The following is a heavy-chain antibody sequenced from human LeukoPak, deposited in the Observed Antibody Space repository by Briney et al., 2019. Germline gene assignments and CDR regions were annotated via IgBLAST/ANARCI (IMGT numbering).Heavy chain of an antibody. CDR1: GYTFTSYG. CDR3: ARDEAAQNYYYYGMDV. D-gene: IGHD6-6*01. Sequence: ASVKVSCKASGYTFTSYGISWVRQAPGQGLEWMGWISVYNGNTNYAQKLQGRVTMTTDTSTSTAYMELRSLRSDDTAVYYCARDEAAQNYYYYGMDVWGQGTTVTVSS. V-gene: IGHV1-18*01. J-gene: IGHJ6*02. CDR2: ISVYNGNT.